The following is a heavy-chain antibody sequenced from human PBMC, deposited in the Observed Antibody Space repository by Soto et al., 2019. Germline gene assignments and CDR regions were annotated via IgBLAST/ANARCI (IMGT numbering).Heavy chain of an antibody. CDR3: ARWSIAVAAQRFDY. D-gene: IGHD6-19*01. V-gene: IGHV1-2*02. J-gene: IGHJ4*02. CDR2: INPNSGGT. Sequence: AAVKVSFKASGYTFTGSYMHWVRQAPGQGIEWMGWINPNSGGTNYTQKFQGRVTMTRDTSMSTAYIEVSRVRSDYTAVYYCARWSIAVAAQRFDYGGQGALVTVSS. CDR1: GYTFTGSY.